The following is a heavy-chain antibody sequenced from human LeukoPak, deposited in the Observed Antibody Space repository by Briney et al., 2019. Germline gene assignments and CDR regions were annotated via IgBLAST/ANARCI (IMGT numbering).Heavy chain of an antibody. CDR2: IYYSGRT. Sequence: SETLSLTCTVSGGSISSYYWNWIRQPPGKGLEWIGYIYYSGRTNYNPSLKSRVTISVDTSKNRFSLKLSSVTAADTAVYYCARDRYSGYDGFGAFDIWGQGTMVTVSS. V-gene: IGHV4-59*01. CDR1: GGSISSYY. J-gene: IGHJ3*02. D-gene: IGHD5-12*01. CDR3: ARDRYSGYDGFGAFDI.